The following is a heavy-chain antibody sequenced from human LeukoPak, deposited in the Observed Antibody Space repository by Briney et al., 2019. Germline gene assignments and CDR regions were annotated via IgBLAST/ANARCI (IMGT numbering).Heavy chain of an antibody. V-gene: IGHV3-15*01. CDR3: TTDFGGYDSETFFDY. CDR1: GFTVSSNY. Sequence: GGSLRLSCAASGFTVSSNYMSWVRQAPGKGLEWVGRIKSKTDGGTTDYAAPVKGRFTISRDDSKNTLYLQMNSLKTEDTAVYYCTTDFGGYDSETFFDYWGQGTLVTVSS. J-gene: IGHJ4*02. CDR2: IKSKTDGGTT. D-gene: IGHD5-12*01.